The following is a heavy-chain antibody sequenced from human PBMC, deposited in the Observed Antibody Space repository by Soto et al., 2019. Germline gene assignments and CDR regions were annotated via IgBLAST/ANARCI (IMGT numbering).Heavy chain of an antibody. CDR3: AKGSVVVAAAGTSTSDFDY. CDR1: GFTFSSYA. CDR2: ISGSGGST. V-gene: IGHV3-23*01. D-gene: IGHD6-13*01. J-gene: IGHJ4*02. Sequence: GGSLRLSCAASGFTFSSYAMSWVRQAPGKGLEWVSAISGSGGSTYYADSVKGRFTISRDNSKNTLYLQMNSLRAEDTAVYYSAKGSVVVAAAGTSTSDFDYWGQGTLVTVSS.